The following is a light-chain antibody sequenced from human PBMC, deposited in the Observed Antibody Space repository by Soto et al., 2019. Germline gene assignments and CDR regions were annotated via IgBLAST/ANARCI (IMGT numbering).Light chain of an antibody. V-gene: IGKV1-6*01. CDR3: LLDFRYFWA. CDR1: EAIRSA. CDR2: AAS. Sequence: AIQLTQSPSSLSASVGDRVTITCRASEAIRSALGWYQQKPGKVPKLLIYAASILQSGVPSRFSGSGSGTDFTLTISSLPPEDFATYYCLLDFRYFWAFGQGTKV. J-gene: IGKJ1*01.